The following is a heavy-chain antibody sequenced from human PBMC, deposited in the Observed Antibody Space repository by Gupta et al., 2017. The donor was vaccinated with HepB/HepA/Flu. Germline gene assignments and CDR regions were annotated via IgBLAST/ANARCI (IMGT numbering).Heavy chain of an antibody. Sequence: QVTLRESGPALVKPTQTLTLTCTFSGFSLSTSGMCVSWIRQPPGTALEWLARIDWDDDKYYSTSLKTRLTISKDTSKNQVVLTMTNMDPVDTATYYCARTLWSTSWGDGMDVWGQGTTVNVSS. J-gene: IGHJ6*02. CDR1: GFSLSTSGMC. D-gene: IGHD7-27*01. CDR2: IDWDDDK. CDR3: ARTLWSTSWGDGMDV. V-gene: IGHV2-70*15.